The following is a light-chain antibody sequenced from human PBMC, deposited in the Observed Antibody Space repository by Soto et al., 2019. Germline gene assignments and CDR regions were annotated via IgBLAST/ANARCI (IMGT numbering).Light chain of an antibody. CDR3: YQYNSYPT. CDR2: DAS. J-gene: IGKJ4*01. Sequence: DIQMTQSPSTLSASVGDRVTITCRASQSISSWLAWYQQKPGKAPKLLIYDASSLESGVTSRFSGSGSGTEFTLTINSRQADGVATYYCYQYNSYPTCRGGTKVDIK. V-gene: IGKV1-5*01. CDR1: QSISSW.